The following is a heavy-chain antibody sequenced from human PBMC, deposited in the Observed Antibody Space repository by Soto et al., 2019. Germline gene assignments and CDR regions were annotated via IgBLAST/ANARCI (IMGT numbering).Heavy chain of an antibody. J-gene: IGHJ4*02. CDR3: ARDGVPHYFPGSHYLADY. V-gene: IGHV1-69*13. CDR2: IIPILGTA. D-gene: IGHD3-10*01. CDR1: GGTFSKYA. Sequence: SVKVSCKASGGTFSKYAISWLRQSPGQGLEWMGGIIPILGTANYTQRFVGRVTITADESTNTAYMELSSLGSDDTAVYYCARDGVPHYFPGSHYLADYWGQGTLVTVSS.